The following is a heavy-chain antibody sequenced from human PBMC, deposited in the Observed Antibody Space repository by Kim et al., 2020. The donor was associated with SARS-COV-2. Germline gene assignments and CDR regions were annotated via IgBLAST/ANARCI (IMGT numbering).Heavy chain of an antibody. D-gene: IGHD3-9*01. V-gene: IGHV3-23*01. CDR1: GFTFSSYA. Sequence: GGSLRLSCAASGFTFSSYAMSWVRQAPGKGLEWVSAISGSGGSTYYADSVKGRFTISRDNSKNTLYLQMNSLRAEDTAVYYCAKNFRSYYDILTGYLSFDYWGQGTLVTVSS. CDR2: ISGSGGST. CDR3: AKNFRSYYDILTGYLSFDY. J-gene: IGHJ4*02.